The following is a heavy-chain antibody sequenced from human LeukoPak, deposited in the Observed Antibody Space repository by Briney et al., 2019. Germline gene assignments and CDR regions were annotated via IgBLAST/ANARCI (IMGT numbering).Heavy chain of an antibody. Sequence: SETLSLTCTVSGGSISSGDYYWSWIRQPPGKGLEWIGYIYYSGSTYYNPSLKSRVTISVDTSKNQFSLKLSSVTAADTAVYYCARESLTSPPAFDIWGQGTMVTVSS. CDR3: ARESLTSPPAFDI. V-gene: IGHV4-30-4*08. CDR2: IYYSGST. J-gene: IGHJ3*02. D-gene: IGHD4/OR15-4a*01. CDR1: GGSISSGDYY.